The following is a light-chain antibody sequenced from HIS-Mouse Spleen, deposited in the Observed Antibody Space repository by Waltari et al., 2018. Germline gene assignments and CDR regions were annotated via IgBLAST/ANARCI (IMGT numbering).Light chain of an antibody. CDR2: WAS. Sequence: DIVMTQSPDSLAVSLGERATSNRKSSQSVLYSSHNKNYLAWYQQKPGQPPKLIIYWASTRESGVPDRFSGSGSGTDFTLTISSLQAEDVAVYYCQQYYSTPYTFGQGTKLEIK. CDR1: QSVLYSSHNKNY. J-gene: IGKJ2*01. CDR3: QQYYSTPYT. V-gene: IGKV4-1*01.